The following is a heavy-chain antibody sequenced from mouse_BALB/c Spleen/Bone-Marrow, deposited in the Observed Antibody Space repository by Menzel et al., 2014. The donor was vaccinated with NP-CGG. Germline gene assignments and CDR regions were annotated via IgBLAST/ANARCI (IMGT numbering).Heavy chain of an antibody. Sequence: EVMLVESGGGLVRPGGSRKLSCAASGFTFSSFGMHWVRQAPEKGLEWVAYISSGSSTIYYADTVKGRFTISRDNPKNTLFLQMTSLRSEDTAMYYCATGTRDYWGQGTTLTVSS. D-gene: IGHD4-1*01. J-gene: IGHJ2*01. CDR1: GFTFSSFG. CDR2: ISSGSSTI. CDR3: ATGTRDY. V-gene: IGHV5-17*02.